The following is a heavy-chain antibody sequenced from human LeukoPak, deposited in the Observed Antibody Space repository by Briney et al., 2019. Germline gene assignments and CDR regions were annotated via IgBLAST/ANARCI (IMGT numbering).Heavy chain of an antibody. V-gene: IGHV3-23*01. CDR2: ISGGGGST. CDR1: GFTFSSYA. Sequence: PGGSLRLSCAASGFTFSSYAMSWVRQAPGKGLEWGSAISGGGGSTYYADSVKGRFTISRENSKNTRYLQITRLRHEDTAVYYYAEGGHTSDYGDYVTPWGQGTLVTVSS. J-gene: IGHJ5*02. CDR3: AEGGHTSDYGDYVTP. D-gene: IGHD4-17*01.